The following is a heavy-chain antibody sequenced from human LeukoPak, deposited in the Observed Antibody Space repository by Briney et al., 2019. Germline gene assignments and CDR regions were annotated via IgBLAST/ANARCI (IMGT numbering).Heavy chain of an antibody. CDR2: VKQDGSEK. Sequence: GGSLRLSCAASGFTFSSYWMSWVRQAPGKGLEWVANVKQDGSEKYYVDSVKGRFTISRDNAKNSLYLQMNSLRAEDTAVYYCTAGAIARDWFDPWGQGTLVTVSS. J-gene: IGHJ5*02. D-gene: IGHD2-2*01. CDR1: GFTFSSYW. CDR3: TAGAIARDWFDP. V-gene: IGHV3-7*01.